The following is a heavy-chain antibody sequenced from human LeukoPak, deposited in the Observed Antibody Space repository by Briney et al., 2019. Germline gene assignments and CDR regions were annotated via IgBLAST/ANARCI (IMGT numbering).Heavy chain of an antibody. V-gene: IGHV4-4*07. CDR1: GGSISSYY. D-gene: IGHD6-13*01. CDR2: IYTSGST. CDR3: ARSPLCSSSWYDFDY. J-gene: IGHJ4*02. Sequence: SETLSLTCTVSGGSISSYYWSWIRQPAGKGLEWIGRIYTSGSTNYNPSLKSRVTMSVDTSKNQFSLKLSSVTAADTAVYYCARSPLCSSSWYDFDYWGQGTLVTVSS.